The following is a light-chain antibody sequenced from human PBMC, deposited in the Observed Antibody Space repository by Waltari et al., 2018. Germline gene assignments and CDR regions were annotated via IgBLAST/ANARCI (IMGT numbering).Light chain of an antibody. CDR1: SSSIGSTY. Sequence: QSVLTQPPSAAGTPGQRVTISCSGSSSSIGSTYVYWYQQLPGTAPKLLIYTNNQLPSGVPDRFSDSKSGTSASLVISGLRSEDEADYYCAAWDDSLSGMVFGGGTKLTVL. CDR2: TNN. CDR3: AAWDDSLSGMV. J-gene: IGLJ2*01. V-gene: IGLV1-47*02.